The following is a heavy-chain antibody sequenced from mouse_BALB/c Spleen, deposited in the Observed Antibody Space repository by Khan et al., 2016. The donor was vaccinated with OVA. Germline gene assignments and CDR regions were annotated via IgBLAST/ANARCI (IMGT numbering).Heavy chain of an antibody. J-gene: IGHJ4*01. CDR1: GFSLTDYA. CDR2: ILAGGSK. CDR3: AKDLPYYAMDY. V-gene: IGHV2-6-5*01. Sequence: VQLQESGPGLVAPSQSLSITCTVSGFSLTDYAVSWIRQPPGKGLEWLGVILAGGSKYYNSALKSRLSISKDNSSSQVFLNTNSLQADATDLCYSAKDLPYYAMDYWGQGTSVTVSS.